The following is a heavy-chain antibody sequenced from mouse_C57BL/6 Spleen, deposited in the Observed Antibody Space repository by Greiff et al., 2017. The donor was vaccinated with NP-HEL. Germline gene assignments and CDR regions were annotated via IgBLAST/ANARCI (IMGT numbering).Heavy chain of an antibody. CDR3: TTRGGSIYDGPSGDY. J-gene: IGHJ2*01. V-gene: IGHV14-4*01. D-gene: IGHD2-3*01. CDR1: GFNIKDDY. Sequence: EVQLQQSGAELVRPGASVKLSCTASGFNIKDDYMHWVKQRPEQGLEWIGWIDPENGDTEYASKFQGKATITADTSSNTAYLQLSSLTSEDTAVYYGTTRGGSIYDGPSGDYWGQGTTLTVSS. CDR2: IDPENGDT.